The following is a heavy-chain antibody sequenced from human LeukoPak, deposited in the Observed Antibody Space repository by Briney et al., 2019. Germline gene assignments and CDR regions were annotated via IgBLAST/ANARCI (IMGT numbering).Heavy chain of an antibody. Sequence: GGSLRLSCLTSGFTFSTNAMSWVRQAPGKGLEWISGISGSGASTYYADSVTGRFTISRDNAKNLLYLQMNSLRAEETAMYYCARVLVGALDYWGQGTLVTVSS. CDR3: ARVLVGALDY. J-gene: IGHJ4*02. CDR1: GFTFSTNA. V-gene: IGHV3-23*01. CDR2: ISGSGAST. D-gene: IGHD1-26*01.